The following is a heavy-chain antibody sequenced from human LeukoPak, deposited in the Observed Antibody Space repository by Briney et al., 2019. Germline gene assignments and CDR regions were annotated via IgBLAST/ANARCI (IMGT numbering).Heavy chain of an antibody. Sequence: GGSLRLSCAASGFTFSSYSMNWVRQAPGKGLEWVSSISSSSSYIYDADSVKGRFTTSRDNAKNSLYLQMNSLRAEDTAVYYCAREDDYDILTGYPPPYYFDYWGQGTLVTVSS. CDR3: AREDDYDILTGYPPPYYFDY. CDR1: GFTFSSYS. D-gene: IGHD3-9*01. V-gene: IGHV3-21*01. J-gene: IGHJ4*02. CDR2: ISSSSSYI.